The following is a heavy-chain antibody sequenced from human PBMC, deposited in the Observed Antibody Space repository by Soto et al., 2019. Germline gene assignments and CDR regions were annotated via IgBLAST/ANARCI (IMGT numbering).Heavy chain of an antibody. Sequence: QVQLQESGPGLVKPSETLSLTCTVSSGSISRYCWSWFRQPPGKGLEWIGDIYYSGSTNYNPSLKSRVTISVDTSRNQFSLRLRSVSAADTAVYYCARANYFDYWGQGTLVTVSS. CDR2: IYYSGST. V-gene: IGHV4-59*01. CDR1: SGSISRYC. CDR3: ARANYFDY. J-gene: IGHJ4*02.